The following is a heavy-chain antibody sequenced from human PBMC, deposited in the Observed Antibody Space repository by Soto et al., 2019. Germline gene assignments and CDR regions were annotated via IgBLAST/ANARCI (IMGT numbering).Heavy chain of an antibody. V-gene: IGHV3-23*01. CDR3: AKGTLPAAIRRDYLDY. Sequence: GGSLRLSCAASGFTFSTYAMSWVRQAPGKGLEWVSAISGSGDSTYYADSVKGRFTISRHNSKNTLYLQMNSLRAEDTAVYYCAKGTLPAAIRRDYLDYCDQGTRVTTSS. CDR2: ISGSGDST. D-gene: IGHD2-2*02. J-gene: IGHJ4*02. CDR1: GFTFSTYA.